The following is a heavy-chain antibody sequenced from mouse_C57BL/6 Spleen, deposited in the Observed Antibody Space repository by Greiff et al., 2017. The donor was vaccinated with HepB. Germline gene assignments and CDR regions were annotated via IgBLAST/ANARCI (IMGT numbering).Heavy chain of an antibody. CDR2: IYPGDGDT. CDR1: GYAFSSSW. J-gene: IGHJ2*01. V-gene: IGHV1-82*01. D-gene: IGHD1-1*01. CDR3: AKGTTVVANDY. Sequence: VQLQQSGPELVKPGASVKISCKASGYAFSSSWMNWVKQRPGKGLEWIGRIYPGDGDTNYNGKFKGKATLTADKSSSTAYMQLSSLTSEDSAVYFCAKGTTVVANDYWGQGTTLKVSS.